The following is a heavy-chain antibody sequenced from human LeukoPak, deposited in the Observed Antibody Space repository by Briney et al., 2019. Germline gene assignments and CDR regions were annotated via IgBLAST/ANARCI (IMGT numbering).Heavy chain of an antibody. V-gene: IGHV1-18*01. J-gene: IGHJ6*02. CDR1: GYTFTRYG. CDR2: ISTNKGNT. CDR3: ARDHPDYYGMDV. Sequence: ASVKVSCKASGYTFTRYGISWVRQAPGQGLEWMGWISTNKGNTNYAQKLQGRVTMTTDTSTNTAYTELRSLRSVDTAVYYCARDHPDYYGMDVWGQGTTVTVSS.